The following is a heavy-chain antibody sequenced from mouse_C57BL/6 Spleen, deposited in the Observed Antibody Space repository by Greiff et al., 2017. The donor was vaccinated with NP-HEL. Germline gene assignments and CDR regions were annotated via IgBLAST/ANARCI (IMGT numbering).Heavy chain of an antibody. J-gene: IGHJ2*01. CDR2: INPNNGGT. Sequence: EVQLQQSGPELVKPGASVKISCKASGYTFTDYYMNWVKQSHGKSLEWIGDINPNNGGTSYNQKFKGKATLTVDKSYSTASMELRSLTSEDSAVYYCARSYSSGYGDYFDYWGQGTTLTVSS. CDR3: ARSYSSGYGDYFDY. CDR1: GYTFTDYY. D-gene: IGHD3-2*02. V-gene: IGHV1-26*01.